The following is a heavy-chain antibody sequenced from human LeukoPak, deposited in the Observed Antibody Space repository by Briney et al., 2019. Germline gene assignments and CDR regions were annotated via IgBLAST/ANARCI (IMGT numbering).Heavy chain of an antibody. J-gene: IGHJ4*02. V-gene: IGHV3-7*01. CDR3: ASSHDSSGND. Sequence: GSLRLSCAASGFPFSTYWMAWARQAPGKGLDWVANIRKDGGAKFYAASVKGRFIISRDNAKNSLYLQMNNLRDEDTAVYYCASSHDSSGNDWGQGTLVTV. CDR1: GFPFSTYW. CDR2: IRKDGGAK. D-gene: IGHD3-22*01.